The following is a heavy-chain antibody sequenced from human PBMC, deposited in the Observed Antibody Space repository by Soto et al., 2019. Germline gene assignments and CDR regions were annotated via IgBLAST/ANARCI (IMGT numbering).Heavy chain of an antibody. J-gene: IGHJ6*02. Sequence: SETLSLTCTVSGGSITSYYWNWIRQPPGKGLEWIGNIYYTGTTYHNPSLKSRVTISLDMSKNQFSLELSSMNAADTAVYYCARGAYKYYYYGMDVWGQGTTVTVS. CDR1: GGSITSYY. V-gene: IGHV4-59*01. CDR2: IYYTGTT. CDR3: ARGAYKYYYYGMDV. D-gene: IGHD1-1*01.